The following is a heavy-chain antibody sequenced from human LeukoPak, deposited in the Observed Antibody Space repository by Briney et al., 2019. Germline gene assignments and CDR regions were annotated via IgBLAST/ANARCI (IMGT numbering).Heavy chain of an antibody. CDR3: ARSAYSSGWYWRAFDI. D-gene: IGHD6-19*01. V-gene: IGHV3-64*01. J-gene: IGHJ3*02. CDR1: GFTCISYA. Sequence: GGSLRLFCAASGFTCISYAMHWVRQAPGKGLEYVSAISSNGGSTYYANSVKGRFTISRDNSKNTLYLQMGSLRAEDMAVYYCARSAYSSGWYWRAFDIWGQGTMVTVSS. CDR2: ISSNGGST.